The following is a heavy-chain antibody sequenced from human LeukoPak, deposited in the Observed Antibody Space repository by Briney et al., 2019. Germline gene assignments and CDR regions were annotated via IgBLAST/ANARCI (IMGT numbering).Heavy chain of an antibody. V-gene: IGHV3-64*01. CDR2: TSTNGGTT. Sequence: GGSLRLSCAASGFTFSSFAMHWVRQAPGKGLEYVSGTSTNGGTTYYANSVKGRFTVSRDNSKNTLYLQMDSLRAEDMAVYYCARAGSGYSNGWYDYWGQGTLVTASS. D-gene: IGHD6-19*01. CDR1: GFTFSSFA. J-gene: IGHJ4*02. CDR3: ARAGSGYSNGWYDY.